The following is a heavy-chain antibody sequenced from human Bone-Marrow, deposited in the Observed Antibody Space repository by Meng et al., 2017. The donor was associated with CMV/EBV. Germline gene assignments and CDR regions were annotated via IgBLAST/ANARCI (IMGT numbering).Heavy chain of an antibody. Sequence: VTFSSFGMNWVRQAPGKGLEWVASISSSATYIHYADPVKGRFTISRDNAKNSLSLQMNSLRAEDTALYFCARSRPPPSISNYYPLDYWGQGTLVTVSS. V-gene: IGHV3-21*01. CDR2: ISSSATYI. J-gene: IGHJ4*02. CDR1: VTFSSFG. D-gene: IGHD3-3*02. CDR3: ARSRPPPSISNYYPLDY.